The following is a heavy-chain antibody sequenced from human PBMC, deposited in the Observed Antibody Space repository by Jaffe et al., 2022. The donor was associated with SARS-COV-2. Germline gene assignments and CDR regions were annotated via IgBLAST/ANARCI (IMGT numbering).Heavy chain of an antibody. V-gene: IGHV3-48*01. CDR3: AGVRMEAVGTSFEY. J-gene: IGHJ4*02. Sequence: EVQLVESGGALVRPGGSLRLLCAASGFTFSTNNMVWVRQAPGKGLEWVSYISGSSSTLYYADSVKGRFTISRDNAKSSLFLQMNNLRAEDTAIYTCAGVRMEAVGTSFEYWGLGTLVTVSS. CDR1: GFTFSTNN. D-gene: IGHD6-13*01. CDR2: ISGSSSTL.